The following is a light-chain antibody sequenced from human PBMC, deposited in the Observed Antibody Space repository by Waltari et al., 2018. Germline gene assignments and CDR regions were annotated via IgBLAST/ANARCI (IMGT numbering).Light chain of an antibody. CDR1: QSISSN. CDR3: QQYNNWPTWT. J-gene: IGKJ1*01. CDR2: GAS. V-gene: IGKV3-15*01. Sequence: EIVMTQSPATLSVSPGERATLPCRASQSISSNLAWYQHKPAQAPRLLIYGASTRATGIPARFSGSGSGTEFTLTISSLQSEDFAVYYCQQYNNWPTWTFGQGTKVEIK.